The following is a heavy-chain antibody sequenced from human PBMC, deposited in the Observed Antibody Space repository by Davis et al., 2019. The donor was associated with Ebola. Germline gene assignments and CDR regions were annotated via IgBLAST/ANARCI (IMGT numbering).Heavy chain of an antibody. Sequence: GESLKISCAASGFTFSSYWMHWVRQVPGKGLEWVSRIYNDGSATAYAATVQGRFTISRDNAKNTLYLQMNSLRADDTAVYFCARGMGTAPRSAFGLWGQGTLVTVSS. V-gene: IGHV3-74*01. CDR2: IYNDGSAT. D-gene: IGHD1-1*01. J-gene: IGHJ3*01. CDR3: ARGMGTAPRSAFGL. CDR1: GFTFSSYW.